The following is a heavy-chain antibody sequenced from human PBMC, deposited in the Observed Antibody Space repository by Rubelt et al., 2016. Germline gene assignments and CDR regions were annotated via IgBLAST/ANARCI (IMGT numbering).Heavy chain of an antibody. Sequence: QPQLQESGRGLVKPSETLSLICTVSGGSVNSSSYYWGWIRQPPGKGLEWIGEIDFSGSTNYNPSLESRVTISVDTSKNQFSLKARSVTAADTAVYYCARGRLGYGMDVWGQGTTVTVSS. CDR2: IDFSGST. D-gene: IGHD3-16*01. J-gene: IGHJ6*02. CDR1: GGSVNSSSYY. V-gene: IGHV4-39*07. CDR3: ARGRLGYGMDV.